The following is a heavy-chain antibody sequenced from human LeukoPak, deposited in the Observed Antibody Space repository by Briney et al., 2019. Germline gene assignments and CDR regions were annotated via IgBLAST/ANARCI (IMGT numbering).Heavy chain of an antibody. CDR1: GFTFSSYA. V-gene: IGHV3-23*01. J-gene: IGHJ4*02. CDR3: AKDRRSSSWFDY. CDR2: ISGSGGST. D-gene: IGHD6-13*01. Sequence: PGGSLRLSCAASGFTFSSYAMSWARQAPGKGLEWVSAISGSGGSTYYADSVMGRFTISRDNSKNTLYLQMNSLRAEDTAVYYCAKDRRSSSWFDYWGQGTLVTVSS.